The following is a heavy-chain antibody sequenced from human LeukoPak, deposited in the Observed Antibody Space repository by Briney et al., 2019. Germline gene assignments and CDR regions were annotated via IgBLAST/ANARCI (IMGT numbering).Heavy chain of an antibody. V-gene: IGHV3-33*01. D-gene: IGHD3-16*01. CDR3: ARDNAHWAYYFDY. CDR2: IWHDGSNK. Sequence: GTSLRLSCDAPGFTFSAYGMHWVRQARGRGLERVEIIWHDGSNKYYADSVKGRFTISRDNSKITLYLQMNSLGAEDTAVYYCARDNAHWAYYFDYWGQGTLVTVSS. CDR1: GFTFSAYG. J-gene: IGHJ4*02.